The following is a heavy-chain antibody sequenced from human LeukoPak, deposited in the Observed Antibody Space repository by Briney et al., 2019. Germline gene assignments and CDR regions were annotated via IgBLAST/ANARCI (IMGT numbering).Heavy chain of an antibody. Sequence: GGSLRLSCAASGFTFSNAWMSWVRQAPGKGLEWVGRIKSENDGGTTDYASPVRGRFVISRDDSKNTLYLQMSGLRMEDTAVYYCTTAAALGWGQGTLVTVSS. V-gene: IGHV3-15*01. CDR3: TTAAALG. CDR2: IKSENDGGTT. D-gene: IGHD6-25*01. J-gene: IGHJ4*02. CDR1: GFTFSNAW.